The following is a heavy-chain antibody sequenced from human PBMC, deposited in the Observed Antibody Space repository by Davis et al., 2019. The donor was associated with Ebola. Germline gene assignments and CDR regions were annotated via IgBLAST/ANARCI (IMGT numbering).Heavy chain of an antibody. CDR3: ARGRIDTIFGVVPAPYRPYNWFDP. D-gene: IGHD3-3*01. CDR2: INHSGST. J-gene: IGHJ5*02. V-gene: IGHV4-34*01. CDR1: GGSFSGYY. Sequence: SETLSLTCAVYGGSFSGYYWSWIRQPPGKGLEWIGEINHSGSTNYNPSLKSRVTISVDTSKNQFSLKLSSVTAADTAVYYCARGRIDTIFGVVPAPYRPYNWFDPWGQGTLVTVSS.